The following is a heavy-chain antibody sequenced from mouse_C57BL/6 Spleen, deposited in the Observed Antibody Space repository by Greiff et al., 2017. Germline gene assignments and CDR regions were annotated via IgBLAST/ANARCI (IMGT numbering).Heavy chain of an antibody. V-gene: IGHV1-82*01. CDR1: GYAFSSSW. CDR2: IYPGDGDT. Sequence: QVQLQQSGPELVKPGASVKISCKASGYAFSSSWMNWVKQRPGKGLEWIGRIYPGDGDTNYNGKFKGKATLTADKSSSTAYMQLSSLTSEDSAVYFCAITKPPYAMDYWGQGTSVTVSS. CDR3: AITKPPYAMDY. J-gene: IGHJ4*01.